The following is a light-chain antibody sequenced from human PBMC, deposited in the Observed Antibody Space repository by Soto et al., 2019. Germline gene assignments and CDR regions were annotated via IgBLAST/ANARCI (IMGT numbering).Light chain of an antibody. J-gene: IGKJ1*01. Sequence: EIVVTQSPATLSVSPGERATLSCTASQSVSSNLAWYQQKAGQAPRLLIYGASTRATGIPVRFSGSGSGTEFTLTISSLQSEDFAVYHCQQYNKWPRTFGQGTKVEIK. CDR3: QQYNKWPRT. CDR1: QSVSSN. V-gene: IGKV3-15*01. CDR2: GAS.